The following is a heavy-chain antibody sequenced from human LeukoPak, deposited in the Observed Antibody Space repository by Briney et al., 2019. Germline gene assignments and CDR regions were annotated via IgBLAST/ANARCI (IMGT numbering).Heavy chain of an antibody. CDR3: FKYSASRDDY. D-gene: IGHD5-24*01. CDR1: GFNFGEYA. V-gene: IGHV3-49*04. J-gene: IGHJ4*02. Sequence: GGSLRLSCKGSGFNFGEYAMGWARQAPGKGLEWLSFIRGRPYGGTIEYAASLKGRFTISRDDSKSIAYLDMDSLKIEDSAVYYCFKYSASRDDYWGQGTLVTVSS. CDR2: IRGRPYGGTI.